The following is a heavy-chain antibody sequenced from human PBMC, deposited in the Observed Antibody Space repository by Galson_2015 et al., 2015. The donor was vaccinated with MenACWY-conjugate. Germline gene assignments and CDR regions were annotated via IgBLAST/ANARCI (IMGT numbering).Heavy chain of an antibody. CDR1: GFTFNNYW. CDR2: IKADGSFS. J-gene: IGHJ4*02. V-gene: IGHV3-74*01. D-gene: IGHD1-1*01. Sequence: SLRLSCAASGFTFNNYWMHWVRQPPRKGLEWISYIKADGSFSNYADSVKGWFTISTDNAKNMVYLQMDGLGDEDTAVYFCARDNNWSFDSWGQGTLVTVSS. CDR3: ARDNNWSFDS.